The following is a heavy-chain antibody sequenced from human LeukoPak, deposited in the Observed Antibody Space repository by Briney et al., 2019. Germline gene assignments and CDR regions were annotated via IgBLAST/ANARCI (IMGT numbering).Heavy chain of an antibody. CDR3: ARGLRYCSGGRCYFSPPYYYYMDV. CDR1: GYTFTGYY. V-gene: IGHV1-2*02. J-gene: IGHJ6*03. CDR2: INPNSGGT. Sequence: GASVKVSCKASGYTFTGYYMHWVRQAPGQGLEWMGWINPNSGGTNYAQKFQGRVTMTRDTSISTAYMELSRLRSDDTAVYYCARGLRYCSGGRCYFSPPYYYYMDVWGKGTTVTIS. D-gene: IGHD2-15*01.